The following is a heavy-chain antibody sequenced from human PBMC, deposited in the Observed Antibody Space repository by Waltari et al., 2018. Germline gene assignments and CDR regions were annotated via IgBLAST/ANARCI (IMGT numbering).Heavy chain of an antibody. CDR3: ARRGGYDRYYGMDV. V-gene: IGHV3-7*01. Sequence: EVQLLESGGGLVQPGGSLRLSCSASGFTFSSYAMSLVRQAPGKGLEWVANIKQDGSEKYYVDSVKGRFTISRDNAKNSVYLQMNSLRAEDTAVYYCARRGGYDRYYGMDVWGQGTTVTVSS. J-gene: IGHJ6*02. CDR1: GFTFSSYA. D-gene: IGHD5-12*01. CDR2: IKQDGSEK.